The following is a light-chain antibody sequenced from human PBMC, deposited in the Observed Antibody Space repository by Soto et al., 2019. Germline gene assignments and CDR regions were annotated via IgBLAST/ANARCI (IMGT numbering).Light chain of an antibody. J-gene: IGKJ4*01. CDR1: QSISSW. Sequence: DIQMTQSPSTLSASVGDRVTITCRASQSISSWLAWYQQKPGKAPKLLIQKASSLESGVPSRFSGSGSGTEFTLPISSLQPDDFATYYCQQYSIFSLTFDGGTKVEIK. CDR3: QQYSIFSLT. V-gene: IGKV1-5*03. CDR2: KAS.